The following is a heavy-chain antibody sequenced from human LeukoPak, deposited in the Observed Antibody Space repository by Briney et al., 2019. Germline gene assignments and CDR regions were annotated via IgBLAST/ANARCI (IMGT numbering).Heavy chain of an antibody. J-gene: IGHJ5*02. D-gene: IGHD3-3*01. V-gene: IGHV4-34*01. CDR2: INHSGST. Sequence: PSETLSPTCAVYGGSFSGYYWSWIRQPPGKGLEWIGEINHSGSTNYNPSLKSRVTISVDTSKNQFSLKLSSVTAADTAVYYCARYLWSAHWFGPWGQGTLVTVSS. CDR1: GGSFSGYY. CDR3: ARYLWSAHWFGP.